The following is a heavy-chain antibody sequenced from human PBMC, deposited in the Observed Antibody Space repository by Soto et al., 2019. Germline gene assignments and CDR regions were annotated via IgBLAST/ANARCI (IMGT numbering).Heavy chain of an antibody. V-gene: IGHV3-23*01. CDR2: ISGSGGST. CDR1: GFTFSSHA. J-gene: IGHJ4*02. Sequence: GGSLRLSCAASGFTFSSHAMSWVRQAPGKGLEWVSAISGSGGSTYYADSVKGRFTISRDNSKNTLYLQMNSLRAEDTAVYYCAKEISPVATYYDDSSGYYAGGYFDYWGQGTLVTVSS. CDR3: AKEISPVATYYDDSSGYYAGGYFDY. D-gene: IGHD3-22*01.